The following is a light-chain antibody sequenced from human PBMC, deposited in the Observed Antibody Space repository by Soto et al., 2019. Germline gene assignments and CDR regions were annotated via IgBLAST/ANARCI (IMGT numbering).Light chain of an antibody. CDR3: CSFAGSYSYV. CDR2: DVT. Sequence: QSVLTQPRSVSGSPGQSVTISCTGTSSDVGGYNFVSWYQQHPGKVPKLMIYDVTERPSGVPDRFSGSKSGNTASLTISGLQAEDEADYSCCSFAGSYSYVFGTGTKVTVL. CDR1: SSDVGGYNF. V-gene: IGLV2-11*01. J-gene: IGLJ1*01.